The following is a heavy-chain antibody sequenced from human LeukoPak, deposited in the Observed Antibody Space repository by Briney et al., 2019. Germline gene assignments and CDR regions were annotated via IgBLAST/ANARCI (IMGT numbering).Heavy chain of an antibody. D-gene: IGHD4-17*01. CDR1: GGSLTNYY. J-gene: IGHJ4*02. CDR2: SYYSGIT. V-gene: IGHV4-59*01. CDR3: AAMTTVTMYSYFFDS. Sequence: SETLSLTCTVSGGSLTNYYWGWIRQPPGKGLEWIGHSYYSGITNYNPSLKSRVTISVDSSTNHFSLRLTSVTAADTAIYYCAAMTTVTMYSYFFDSWGQGTLLTVSS.